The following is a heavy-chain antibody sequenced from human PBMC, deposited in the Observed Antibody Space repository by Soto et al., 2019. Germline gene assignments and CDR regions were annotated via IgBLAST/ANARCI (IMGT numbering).Heavy chain of an antibody. Sequence: QVQLVESGGGLVKSGGSLRLSCAASGFIFSNYYLTGLRQAPGRGLEWISYISSSGSTTDYADSVKGRFTISRDNSKNSLYLQMDFLRAADTAVYYCAKGVAVAGYDYGLDVWGQGTTVSVSS. CDR2: ISSSGSTT. CDR3: AKGVAVAGYDYGLDV. V-gene: IGHV3-11*01. D-gene: IGHD6-19*01. CDR1: GFIFSNYY. J-gene: IGHJ6*02.